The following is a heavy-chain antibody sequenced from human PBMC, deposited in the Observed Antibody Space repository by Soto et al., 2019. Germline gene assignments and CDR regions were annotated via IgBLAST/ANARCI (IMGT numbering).Heavy chain of an antibody. CDR2: ITPFVDTS. D-gene: IGHD3-10*01. Sequence: QVRLVQSGAEVQKPGSSVKVSCKVSGGTFSKYSLSWVRQTPGQGLEWMGGITPFVDTSNYAQRFLGRVTITANNPTNTAFLEERGLMSADAALYFCASTSYCKGSICYFRHYYGMDVWGQGTTVTVSS. V-gene: IGHV1-69*06. J-gene: IGHJ6*02. CDR1: GGTFSKYS. CDR3: ASTSYCKGSICYFRHYYGMDV.